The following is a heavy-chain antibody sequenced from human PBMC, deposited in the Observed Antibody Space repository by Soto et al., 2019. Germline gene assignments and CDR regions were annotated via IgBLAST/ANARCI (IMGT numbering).Heavy chain of an antibody. Sequence: GASVKVSCKASGGTFSSYAISWVRQAPGQGLEWMGGTIPIFGTADYAQKFQGRVTITAGESTSTAYMELSSLRSEDTAVYYCAVTMTNYYYYGMDVWGQGTTVTVSS. CDR2: TIPIFGTA. J-gene: IGHJ6*02. V-gene: IGHV1-69*13. CDR3: AVTMTNYYYYGMDV. CDR1: GGTFSSYA. D-gene: IGHD3-22*01.